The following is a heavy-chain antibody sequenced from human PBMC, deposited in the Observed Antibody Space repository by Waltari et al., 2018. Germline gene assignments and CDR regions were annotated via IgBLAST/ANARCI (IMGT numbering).Heavy chain of an antibody. CDR3: AKRGDISSHGAFDI. CDR1: GFTFSTYG. J-gene: IGHJ3*02. Sequence: QVQLVESGGGVVQPGGSLRLSCAASGFTFSTYGMHWVRQTPGKGLEWVTIIRNDGSDKDYADSVKGRFTVSRDNSKNTLYLQMSNLRAEDTAVYYCAKRGDISSHGAFDIWGQGTMVTVSS. D-gene: IGHD3-10*01. V-gene: IGHV3-30*02. CDR2: IRNDGSDK.